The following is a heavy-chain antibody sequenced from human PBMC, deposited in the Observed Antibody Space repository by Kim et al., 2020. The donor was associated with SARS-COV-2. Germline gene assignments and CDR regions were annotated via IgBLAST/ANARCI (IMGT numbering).Heavy chain of an antibody. V-gene: IGHV4-34*01. CDR3: AREGGRGYAAYYYYYGMD. J-gene: IGHJ6*01. CDR2: INHSGST. Sequence: SETLSLTCAVYGGSFSGYYWSWIRQPPGKGLEWIGEINHSGSTNYNPSLKSRVTISVDTSKNQFSLKLSSVTAADTAVYYFAREGGRGYAAYYYYYGMD. CDR1: GGSFSGYY. D-gene: IGHD5-12*01.